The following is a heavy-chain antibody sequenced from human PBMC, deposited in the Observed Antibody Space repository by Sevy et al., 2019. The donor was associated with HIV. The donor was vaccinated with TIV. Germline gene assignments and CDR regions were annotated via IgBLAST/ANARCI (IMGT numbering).Heavy chain of an antibody. CDR2: ISGSGGST. D-gene: IGHD3-22*01. CDR3: AKDPITMIVVGASWDALDI. Sequence: GGSLRLSCAASGFTFSSYSMNWVRQAPGKGLEWVSAISGSGGSTYYADSVKGRFTISRDNSKNTLYLQRNSLRAEDTAVYYCAKDPITMIVVGASWDALDIWGQGTMVTVSS. V-gene: IGHV3-23*01. J-gene: IGHJ3*02. CDR1: GFTFSSYS.